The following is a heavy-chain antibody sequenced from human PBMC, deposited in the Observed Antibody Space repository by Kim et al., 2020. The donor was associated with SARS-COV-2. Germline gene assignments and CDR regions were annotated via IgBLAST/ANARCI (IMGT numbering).Heavy chain of an antibody. D-gene: IGHD3-3*01. V-gene: IGHV3-33*01. CDR2: IWYDGSNK. Sequence: GGSLRLSCAASGFTFSSYGMHWVRQAPGKGLEWVAVIWYDGSNKYYADSVKGRFTISRDNSKNTLYLQMNSLRAEDTAVYYCARGGVYYDFWKFDYWGQGTLVTVSS. J-gene: IGHJ4*02. CDR3: ARGGVYYDFWKFDY. CDR1: GFTFSSYG.